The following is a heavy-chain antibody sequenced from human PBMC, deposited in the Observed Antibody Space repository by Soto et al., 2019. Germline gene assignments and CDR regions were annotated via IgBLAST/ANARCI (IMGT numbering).Heavy chain of an antibody. CDR1: GFTFSSSW. CDR3: ARDLTQATTEFDY. Sequence: PVGSLRLSCVVSGFTFSSSWMHWVRQGPGKGLVWVSRMNPDGSNKYYADSVKGRFTISRDNSKNTLYLQMNSLRAEDTAVYYCARDLTQATTEFDYWGQGTLVTVSS. D-gene: IGHD5-12*01. V-gene: IGHV3-74*01. J-gene: IGHJ4*02. CDR2: MNPDGSNK.